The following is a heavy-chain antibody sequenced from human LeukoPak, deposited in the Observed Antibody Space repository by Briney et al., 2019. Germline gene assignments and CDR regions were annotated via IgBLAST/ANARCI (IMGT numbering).Heavy chain of an antibody. J-gene: IGHJ4*02. D-gene: IGHD3-22*01. V-gene: IGHV3-23*01. CDR2: ISGSSGNA. Sequence: GGSLRLSCAASGFTFSSYAMNWVRQVPAKGLESVSAISGSSGNANYADSVKGRFTVSRDNSKNTLYLQMISLRAEDTALYYCAKDGAKDDRTGSLGHYFDYWGQGILVIVSS. CDR1: GFTFSSYA. CDR3: AKDGAKDDRTGSLGHYFDY.